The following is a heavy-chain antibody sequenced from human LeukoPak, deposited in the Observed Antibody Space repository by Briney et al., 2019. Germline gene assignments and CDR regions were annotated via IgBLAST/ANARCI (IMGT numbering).Heavy chain of an antibody. J-gene: IGHJ6*02. D-gene: IGHD3-3*01. CDR1: GYTFTSYP. Sequence: ASVKVSCKASGYTFTSYPMNWVRQAPGQGLEWMGGIIPIFGTANYAQKFQGRVTITADESTSTAYMELSSLRSEDTAVYYCARAPYYDFWSGYSNDYYYYGMDVWGQGTTVTVSS. V-gene: IGHV1-69*13. CDR2: IIPIFGTA. CDR3: ARAPYYDFWSGYSNDYYYYGMDV.